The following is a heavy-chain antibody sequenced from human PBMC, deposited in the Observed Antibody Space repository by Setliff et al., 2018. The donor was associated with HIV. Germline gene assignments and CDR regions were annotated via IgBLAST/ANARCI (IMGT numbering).Heavy chain of an antibody. D-gene: IGHD3-3*01. CDR2: INYSGNT. Sequence: LSLTCAVYGGSFSVNYWSWIRQPPGKGLEWIGEINYSGNTNYNPSLKSRVTISVDTSKNQFSLKLSSVTAADTAVYYCATHVLQFLEWLSHFDYWGQGTLVTVSS. CDR1: GGSFSVNY. CDR3: ATHVLQFLEWLSHFDY. V-gene: IGHV4-34*01. J-gene: IGHJ4*02.